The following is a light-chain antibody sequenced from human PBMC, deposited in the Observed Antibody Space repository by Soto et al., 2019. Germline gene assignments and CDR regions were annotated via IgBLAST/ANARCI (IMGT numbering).Light chain of an antibody. Sequence: DIQMTQSPSTLSASVGDRVSISCRASQSVLSWLAWHQQKPGKAPKLLISKASNLESGVPSRFRGSGSGTEFTLTITSLQPDDFATYYCQCSGAFGQGTKVEI. CDR3: QCSGA. J-gene: IGKJ1*01. V-gene: IGKV1-5*03. CDR2: KAS. CDR1: QSVLSW.